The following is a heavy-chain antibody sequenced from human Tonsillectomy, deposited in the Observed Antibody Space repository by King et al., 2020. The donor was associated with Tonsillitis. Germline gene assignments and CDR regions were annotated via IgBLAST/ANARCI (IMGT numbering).Heavy chain of an antibody. J-gene: IGHJ6*03. D-gene: IGHD3-10*01. CDR3: ARDYYGSGSYYTLGYSYYYMDV. Sequence: VQLQESGPGLVKPSETLSLTCTVSGGSISSYFWSWIRQPPGKGLEWIGYIYYSRSTNYNPSLKSRVTISVDTSKNQFSLKLSSVTAADTAVYYCARDYYGSGSYYTLGYSYYYMDVWGKGTTVTVSS. CDR1: GGSISSYF. CDR2: IYYSRST. V-gene: IGHV4-59*01.